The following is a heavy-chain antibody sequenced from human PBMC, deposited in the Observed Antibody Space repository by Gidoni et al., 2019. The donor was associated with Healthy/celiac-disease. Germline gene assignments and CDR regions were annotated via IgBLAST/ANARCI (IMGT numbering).Heavy chain of an antibody. CDR1: AFPFCSYS. CDR2: ISSSSSYI. J-gene: IGHJ6*02. CDR3: ARKLGDYYYYGMDV. D-gene: IGHD1-7*01. V-gene: IGHV3-21*01. Sequence: EVQLVESGGGLVKPGGSLGLSCPASAFPFCSYSWTWVRLAPGKGLEWVSSISSSSSYIYYADSVKGRFTISRDNAKNSLYLQMNSLRAEDTAVYYCARKLGDYYYYGMDVWGQGTTVTVSS.